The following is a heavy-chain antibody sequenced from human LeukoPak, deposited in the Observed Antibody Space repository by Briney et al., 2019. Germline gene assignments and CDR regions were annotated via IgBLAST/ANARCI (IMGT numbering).Heavy chain of an antibody. V-gene: IGHV1-2*02. CDR1: GYTFTGYY. CDR3: ARDREQLVLLQYNNWFDP. Sequence: ASVKVSCKASGYTFTGYYMHWVRQAPGQGLEWMGWINPNSGGTNYAQKFQGRVTMTRDTSISTAYMELSRLRSDDTAVYYCARDREQLVLLQYNNWFDPWGQGTLVTVSS. J-gene: IGHJ5*02. D-gene: IGHD6-13*01. CDR2: INPNSGGT.